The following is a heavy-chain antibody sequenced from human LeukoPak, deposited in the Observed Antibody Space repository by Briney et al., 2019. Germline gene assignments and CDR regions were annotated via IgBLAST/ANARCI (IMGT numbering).Heavy chain of an antibody. CDR1: GGSIDSTTYY. J-gene: IGHJ5*01. CDR2: VYTSGDT. Sequence: SETLSLTCFVSGGSIDSTTYYWGWIRQPPGKGLEWIGRVYTSGDTYCTPSLERGVTMSTDTSRNPFSLKLTSVTSADTGFYFCAGPSRGVRFGSWGRGTLVTVSS. D-gene: IGHD3-10*01. V-gene: IGHV4-39*01. CDR3: AGPSRGVRFGS.